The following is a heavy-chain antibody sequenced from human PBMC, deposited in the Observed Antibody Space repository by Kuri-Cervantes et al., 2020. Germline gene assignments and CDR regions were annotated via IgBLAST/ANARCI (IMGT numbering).Heavy chain of an antibody. D-gene: IGHD3-16*02. CDR1: GGSISSSSYY. V-gene: IGHV4-39*07. Sequence: SETLSLTCTVSGGSISSSSYYWGWIRQPPGKGLEWIGSIYYSGSTYYNPSLKSRVTISVDTSKNQFSLKLSSVTAADTAVYYCARSPMITFGGVIVTSSRADAFDIWGQGTMVTVSS. CDR3: ARSPMITFGGVIVTSSRADAFDI. CDR2: IYYSGST. J-gene: IGHJ3*02.